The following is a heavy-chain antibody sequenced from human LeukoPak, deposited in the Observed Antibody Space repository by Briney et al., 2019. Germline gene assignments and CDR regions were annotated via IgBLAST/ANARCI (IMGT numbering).Heavy chain of an antibody. D-gene: IGHD3-10*01. J-gene: IGHJ4*02. V-gene: IGHV3-23*01. CDR2: ISASGTDT. Sequence: PGGSLRLSCAASGFTLSNYATTWVRQAPGKGLEGVSAISASGTDTYYADSVKGRFTISRDTSKNTVYLQMNSLRDEDTALYYCAKQLGSGNYYPTGEDYWGQGTLVTVSS. CDR1: GFTLSNYA. CDR3: AKQLGSGNYYPTGEDY.